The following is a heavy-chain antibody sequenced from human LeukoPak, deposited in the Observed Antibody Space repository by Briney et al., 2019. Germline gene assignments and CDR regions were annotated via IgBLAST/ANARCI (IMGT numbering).Heavy chain of an antibody. Sequence: TGESLMISCECSGYSFTSHWSSWVRQMPGKGVEWMGTIDSTDPYTNYSPSFHGHVTISGDKSISTAYLQWSSLKASDTAMYYCARQRYYYDFSGYYHDYWGQGTLVIVSA. D-gene: IGHD3-22*01. CDR3: ARQRYYYDFSGYYHDY. V-gene: IGHV5-10-1*01. J-gene: IGHJ4*02. CDR1: GYSFTSHW. CDR2: IDSTDPYT.